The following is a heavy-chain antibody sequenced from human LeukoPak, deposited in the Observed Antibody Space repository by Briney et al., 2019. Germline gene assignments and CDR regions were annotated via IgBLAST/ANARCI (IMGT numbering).Heavy chain of an antibody. CDR1: GFTFSSYA. D-gene: IGHD3-16*02. V-gene: IGHV3-21*01. CDR2: VSTSSSYI. Sequence: GGSLRLSCAASGFTFSSYAMNWVRQAPGKGLEWVSSVSTSSSYIYYADSVEGRFTISRDNAKNSLYLQMNSLRAEDTAVYYCARVPSGVIGMKDAFDIWGQGTMVTVSS. CDR3: ARVPSGVIGMKDAFDI. J-gene: IGHJ3*02.